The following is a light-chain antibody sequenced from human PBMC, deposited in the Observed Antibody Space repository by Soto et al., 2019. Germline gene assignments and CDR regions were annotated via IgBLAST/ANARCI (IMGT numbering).Light chain of an antibody. J-gene: IGLJ1*01. CDR1: SSYVVGNNY. CDR3: SSYASSSSHV. V-gene: IGLV2-14*01. CDR2: DNS. Sequence: QSVLTQPASVSGSPGQSITISCIGTSSYVVGNNYVSWYQQHPGTAPKLMIYDNSKRPSGVSNRFSGSKSGNTASLAISGLRAEDEADYYCSSYASSSSHVFGTGTKVTVL.